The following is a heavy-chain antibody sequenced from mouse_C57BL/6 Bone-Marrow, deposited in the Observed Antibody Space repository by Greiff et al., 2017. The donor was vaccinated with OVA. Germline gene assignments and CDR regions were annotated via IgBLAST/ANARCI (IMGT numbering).Heavy chain of an antibody. V-gene: IGHV5-15*01. CDR2: ISNLAYSI. J-gene: IGHJ2*01. D-gene: IGHD3-1*01. CDR3: ARRGGYFYFDY. CDR1: GFTFSDYG. Sequence: EVQRVESGGGLVQPGGSLKLSCAASGFTFSDYGMAWVRQAPRKGPEWVAFISNLAYSIYYADTVTGRFTISSENAKNTLYLEMCSLRSEDTAVDYCARRGGYFYFDYWGQGTTLTVSS.